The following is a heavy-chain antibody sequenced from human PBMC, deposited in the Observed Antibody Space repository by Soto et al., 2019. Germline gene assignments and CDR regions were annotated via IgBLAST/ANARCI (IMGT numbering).Heavy chain of an antibody. CDR1: GYSVLSYG. CDR2: INTEKGNT. D-gene: IGHD2-8*01. J-gene: IGHJ4*02. V-gene: IGHV1-18*01. Sequence: QVQLLQSGPEGKKPGASVKVSCTASGYSVLSYGFSWVRQAPGQGLEWMGDINTEKGNTCYAQRLQGRVTMNTKTSTNTAYIELRRLTSDDTAVYFCVIERPNSNLDFWGQGTVITISS. CDR3: VIERPNSNLDF.